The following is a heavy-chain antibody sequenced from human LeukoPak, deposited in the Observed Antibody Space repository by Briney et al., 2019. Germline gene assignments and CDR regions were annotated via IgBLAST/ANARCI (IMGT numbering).Heavy chain of an antibody. D-gene: IGHD1-26*01. Sequence: SETLSLTCTVSGGSISSSSYYWGWIRQLPGKGLEWIGSIYYSGSTYYNPSLKSRVTISVDTSKNQFSLKLSSVTAADTAVYYCARQGIVGASSGGDYYYGMDVWGQGTLVTVSS. CDR1: GGSISSSSYY. CDR2: IYYSGST. CDR3: ARQGIVGASSGGDYYYGMDV. V-gene: IGHV4-39*01. J-gene: IGHJ6*02.